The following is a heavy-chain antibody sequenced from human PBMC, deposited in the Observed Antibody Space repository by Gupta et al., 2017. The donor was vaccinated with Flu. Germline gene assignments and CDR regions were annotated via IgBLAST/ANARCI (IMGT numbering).Heavy chain of an antibody. CDR1: CNNHA. V-gene: IGHV3-23*01. Sequence: CNNHAMGWVRQGSGKGLELVSASRGSGGRPSYAESGKARLTRSRDNSKNKLYLQRNSLRAEDTAGEYGAPPVTPYYGRDVWGPGTTGTV. D-gene: IGHD5-18*01. J-gene: IGHJ6*02. CDR2: SRGSGGRP. CDR3: APPVTPYYGRDV.